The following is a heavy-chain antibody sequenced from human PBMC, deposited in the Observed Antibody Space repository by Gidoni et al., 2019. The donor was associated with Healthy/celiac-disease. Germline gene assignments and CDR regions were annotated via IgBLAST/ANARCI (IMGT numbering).Heavy chain of an antibody. D-gene: IGHD3-10*01. J-gene: IGHJ4*02. V-gene: IGHV1-69*01. CDR3: ASKGSLWFGELFLPLDY. CDR2: IIPIFGTA. Sequence: QVQLVQSGAEVKKPGSSVKVSCKASGGTFSSYAISWVRQAPGQGLEWMGGIIPIFGTANYAQKFQGRVTITADESTSTAYMELSSLRSEDTAVYYCASKGSLWFGELFLPLDYWGQGTLVTVSS. CDR1: GGTFSSYA.